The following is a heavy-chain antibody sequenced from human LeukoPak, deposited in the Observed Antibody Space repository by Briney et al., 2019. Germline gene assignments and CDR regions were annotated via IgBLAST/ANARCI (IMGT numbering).Heavy chain of an antibody. CDR2: IYYSGST. V-gene: IGHV4-39*01. CDR1: GGSISSSSYY. J-gene: IGHJ4*02. CDR3: ARTLACGGDCYSFDY. Sequence: SETLSLTCTVSGGSISSSSYYWGWIRQPPGKGLEWIGSIYYSGSTYYNPSLKSRVTISVDTSKNQFSLKLSSVTAADTAVYYCARTLACGGDCYSFDYWGQGTLVTVSS. D-gene: IGHD2-21*02.